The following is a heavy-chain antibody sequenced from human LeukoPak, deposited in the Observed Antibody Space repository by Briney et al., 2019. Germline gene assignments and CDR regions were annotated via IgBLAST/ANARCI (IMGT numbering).Heavy chain of an antibody. V-gene: IGHV4-59*12. CDR2: IYYSGST. D-gene: IGHD6-6*01. CDR1: GGSISSYY. Sequence: SETLSLTCTVSGGSISSYYWSWIRQPPGKGLEWIGYIYYSGSTYYNPSLKSRVTISVDTSKNQFSLNLSSVTAADTAVYFCASGGMRGATRLLFVYWGQGTLVTVSS. J-gene: IGHJ4*02. CDR3: ASGGMRGATRLLFVY.